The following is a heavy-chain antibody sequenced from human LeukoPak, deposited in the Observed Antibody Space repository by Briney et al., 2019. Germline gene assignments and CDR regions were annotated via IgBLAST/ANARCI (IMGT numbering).Heavy chain of an antibody. J-gene: IGHJ3*02. D-gene: IGHD3-22*01. CDR3: ARGDYYESSGYFIDAFDI. Sequence: GGSLRLSCAASGFTFSRYWMTWVRQAPGKGLEWVANIKQDGSQKFYVDSVKGRFTISRDNAKNSLYLQMNSLRAEDTALYYCARGDYYESSGYFIDAFDIWGQGTMVTVSS. CDR2: IKQDGSQK. CDR1: GFTFSRYW. V-gene: IGHV3-7*01.